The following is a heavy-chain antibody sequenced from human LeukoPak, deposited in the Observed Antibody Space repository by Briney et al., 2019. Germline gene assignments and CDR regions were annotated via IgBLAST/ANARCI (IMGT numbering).Heavy chain of an antibody. CDR2: ISSSGSTI. V-gene: IGHV3-11*01. D-gene: IGHD3-10*01. CDR1: GFTFSDYY. J-gene: IGHJ3*02. CDR3: AKGYYGSGSLNAFDI. Sequence: PGGSLRLSCAASGFTFSDYYMSWIRQAPGKGLEWVSYISSSGSTIYYAGSVKGRFTISRDNAKNSLYLQMNSLRAEDTAVYYCAKGYYGSGSLNAFDIWGQGTMVTVSS.